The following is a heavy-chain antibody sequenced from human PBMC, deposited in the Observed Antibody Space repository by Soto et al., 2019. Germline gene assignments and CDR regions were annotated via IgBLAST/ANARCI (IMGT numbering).Heavy chain of an antibody. Sequence: QVQLQESGPGLVKPSQTLSLTCTVSGGSISSGRNFWSWIRQHPGKGLEWIGYIYSSGSTSYNPSLKSRSIISLGTSPNKFSLRLSSVTAADTAVYFCARGGEFVMGLYFGMDVWGQGTTVIVSS. J-gene: IGHJ6*02. CDR2: IYSSGST. V-gene: IGHV4-31*03. CDR3: ARGGEFVMGLYFGMDV. CDR1: GGSISSGRNF. D-gene: IGHD3-16*01.